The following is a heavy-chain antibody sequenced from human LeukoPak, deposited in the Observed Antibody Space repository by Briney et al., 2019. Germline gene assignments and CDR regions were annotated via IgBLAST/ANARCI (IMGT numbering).Heavy chain of an antibody. CDR2: IRGAGDIT. CDR3: AKAPFGSGSYYVNF. D-gene: IGHD3-10*01. J-gene: IGHJ4*02. Sequence: GGSLRLSCVASGFSFSTYGMSWVRQAPGKGLEWVSAIRGAGDITDYADSVKGRFTLYRDNSKSMLYLQMSSLRAEDTAIYYRAKAPFGSGSYYVNFWGQGTLVTVSS. CDR1: GFSFSTYG. V-gene: IGHV3-23*01.